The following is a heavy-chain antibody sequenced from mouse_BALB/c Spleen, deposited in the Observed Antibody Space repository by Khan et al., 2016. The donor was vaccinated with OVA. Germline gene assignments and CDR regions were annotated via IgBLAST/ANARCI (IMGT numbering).Heavy chain of an antibody. Sequence: QVQLKESGAELMKPGASVKISCKATGYTFSSYWIEWVKQRPGHGLEWIGEILPGRGNINYNEKFKGKATFTVDTSSNIAYMQLNSLTSEDSAVYYGARGAGTTYGMDYWGQGTSVTVSS. J-gene: IGHJ4*01. CDR1: GYTFSSYW. D-gene: IGHD4-1*01. CDR2: ILPGRGNI. V-gene: IGHV1-9*01. CDR3: ARGAGTTYGMDY.